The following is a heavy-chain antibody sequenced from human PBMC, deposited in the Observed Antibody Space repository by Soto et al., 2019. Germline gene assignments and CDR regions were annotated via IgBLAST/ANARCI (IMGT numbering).Heavy chain of an antibody. CDR3: ARLPFGQFFDSSGWYLGDFDI. Sequence: HVQLQESGPGLVKPSETLSLTFTVPGGPSISYYWSWIRQPPGKGLEWIGYIYYSVSTNYNPSLKSRVTISVDTSMNQFSMKLSSVTAADTAVYCCARLPFGQFFDSSGWYLGDFDIWGQGTIVTVSS. CDR2: IYYSVST. CDR1: GGPSISYY. D-gene: IGHD6-19*01. V-gene: IGHV4-59*08. J-gene: IGHJ3*02.